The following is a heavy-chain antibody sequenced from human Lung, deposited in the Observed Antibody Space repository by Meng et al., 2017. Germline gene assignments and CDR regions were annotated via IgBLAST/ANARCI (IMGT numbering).Heavy chain of an antibody. D-gene: IGHD3-10*01. J-gene: IGHJ4*02. CDR1: GFRFSSDA. CDR3: AKYSYGLGDYFDY. V-gene: IGHV3-23*01. Sequence: WGWGGGLVRPGGALEPCGAASGFRFSSDAMSWVRRAPGKGLEWLAALSGGGFTTYYADSVKGRFTISRHNSKNTLYLQVNSLRAEDTALYYCAKYSYGLGDYFDYWGQGALVTVSS. CDR2: LSGGGFTT.